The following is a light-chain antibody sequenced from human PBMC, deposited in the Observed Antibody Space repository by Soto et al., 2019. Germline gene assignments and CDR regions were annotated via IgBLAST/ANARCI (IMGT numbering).Light chain of an antibody. J-gene: IGKJ1*01. CDR2: GAS. CDR1: QTVSITY. V-gene: IGKV3-20*01. CDR3: HQYENWPQT. Sequence: VFTQSACTVSLSPGESATLSCRASQTVSITYLTWYQQKPGQAPRLLIFGASKRATGIPDRFSGSGSGTEFTLTISSLHSEDFALYYCHQYENWPQTFGQGTKVDIK.